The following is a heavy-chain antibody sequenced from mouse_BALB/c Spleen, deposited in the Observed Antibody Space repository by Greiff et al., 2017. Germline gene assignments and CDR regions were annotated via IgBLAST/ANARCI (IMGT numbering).Heavy chain of an antibody. CDR3: ARDAISYGYGGYYYAMDY. D-gene: IGHD2-2*01. CDR1: GFTFSDFY. CDR2: SRNKANDYTT. V-gene: IGHV7-1*02. Sequence: EVKLMESGGGLVQPGGSLRLSCATSGFTFSDFYMEWVRQPPGKRLEWIAASRNKANDYTTEYSASVKGRFIVSRDTSQSILYLQMNALRAEDTAIYYCARDAISYGYGGYYYAMDYWGQGTSVTVSS. J-gene: IGHJ4*01.